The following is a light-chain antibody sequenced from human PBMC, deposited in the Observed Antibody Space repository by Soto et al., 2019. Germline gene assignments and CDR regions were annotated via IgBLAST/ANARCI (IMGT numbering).Light chain of an antibody. CDR1: QSVASH. CDR2: DAS. CDR3: QQYNNWSLT. J-gene: IGKJ3*01. V-gene: IGKV3-15*01. Sequence: ETMMTQSPATLSVSPGERVTLSCRASQSVASHFAWYQQRPGQAPRLLIYDASTRATGIPARFSGSGSGTEFTLTITTLQSEDFAVYYCQQYNNWSLTFGPGTKVEIK.